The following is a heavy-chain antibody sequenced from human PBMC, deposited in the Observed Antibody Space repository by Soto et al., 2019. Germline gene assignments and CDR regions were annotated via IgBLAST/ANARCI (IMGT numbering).Heavy chain of an antibody. CDR1: GDSISKSGYY. CDR2: IYCSGST. D-gene: IGHD2-15*01. J-gene: IGHJ4*02. CDR3: ARSRGVNNTRRPYYFHS. Sequence: PSETLSLTCAVSGDSISKSGYYWSWIRQNQGKALEWIGYIYCSGSTFYNPSLKSRVSISLDTSKNQLSLKLTSVTVADTAVYYCARSRGVNNTRRPYYFHSWGQGTLVTVSS. V-gene: IGHV4-31*11.